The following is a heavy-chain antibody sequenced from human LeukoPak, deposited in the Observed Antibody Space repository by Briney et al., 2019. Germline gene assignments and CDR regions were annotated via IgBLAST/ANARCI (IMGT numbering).Heavy chain of an antibody. Sequence: PSETLSLTCTVSGGSISSYYWSWIRQPPGKGLEWITYIHYSWSTNYNPSLKSRVTISVDTSKNQFSLKLNSVTAADTAVYYCARVGDGDNLHFDYWGQGTLVTVSS. CDR1: GGSISSYY. J-gene: IGHJ4*02. CDR2: IHYSWST. V-gene: IGHV4-59*01. CDR3: ARVGDGDNLHFDY. D-gene: IGHD5-24*01.